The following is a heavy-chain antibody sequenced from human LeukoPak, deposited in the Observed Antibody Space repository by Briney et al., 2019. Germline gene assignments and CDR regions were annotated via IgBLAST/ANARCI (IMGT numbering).Heavy chain of an antibody. J-gene: IGHJ3*01. D-gene: IGHD3-22*01. V-gene: IGHV3-23*01. CDR1: GFTFSSYA. CDR3: AKGGRYDSSCPNSV. Sequence: GGSLRLSCAASGFTFSSYAVSWVRQAPGEGLQWVSTISGSGETTYYADSVKGRFTISRDTSKNTLYLQMNSLRAEDTAVYYCAKGGRYDSSCPNSVWGQGTMVTVSS. CDR2: ISGSGETT.